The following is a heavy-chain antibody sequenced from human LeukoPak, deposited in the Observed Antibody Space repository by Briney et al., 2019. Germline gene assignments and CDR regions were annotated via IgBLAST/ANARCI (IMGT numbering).Heavy chain of an antibody. CDR3: ARKRLLWFGELSYDY. V-gene: IGHV4-31*03. CDR2: IYYSGST. J-gene: IGHJ4*02. D-gene: IGHD3-10*01. Sequence: PSETLSLTCTVSGGSISSGGYYWSWIRQHPGKGLEWIGYIYYSGSTYYNPSLKSRVTISVDTSKNQFSLKLSSVTAADTAVYYCARKRLLWFGELSYDYWGQGTLVTVSS. CDR1: GGSISSGGYY.